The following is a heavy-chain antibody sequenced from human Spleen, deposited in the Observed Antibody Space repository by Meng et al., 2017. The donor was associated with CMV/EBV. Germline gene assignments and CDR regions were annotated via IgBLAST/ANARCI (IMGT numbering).Heavy chain of an antibody. CDR2: ISPSDSYV. Sequence: ESLKISCEGSGYVFDSFWVGWVRQLPEKGLEWMGIISPSDSYVRYSPSFQGLVTVSADKSISTAYLQWGSLRASDTARYFCVRYSGSSFPADYWGQGTLVTVSS. V-gene: IGHV5-51*01. D-gene: IGHD1-26*01. CDR3: VRYSGSSFPADY. J-gene: IGHJ4*02. CDR1: GYVFDSFW.